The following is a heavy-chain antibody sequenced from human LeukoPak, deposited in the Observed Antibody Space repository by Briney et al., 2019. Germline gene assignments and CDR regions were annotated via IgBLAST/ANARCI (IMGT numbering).Heavy chain of an antibody. V-gene: IGHV4-59*01. CDR3: ARVDSINWYDSRGYFDY. CDR1: GGSISSYY. D-gene: IGHD6-13*01. CDR2: IYYTGST. J-gene: IGHJ4*02. Sequence: SETLSLTCTVSGGSISSYYWSWIRQPPGKGLEWIGYIYYTGSTNYNPSLKSRVTLSVDTSKNQFSLNLSSVTAADTAVYYCARVDSINWYDSRGYFDYWGQGTLVTVSS.